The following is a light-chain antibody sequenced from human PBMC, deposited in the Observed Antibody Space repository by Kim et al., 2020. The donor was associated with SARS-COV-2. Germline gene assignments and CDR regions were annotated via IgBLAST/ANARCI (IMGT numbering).Light chain of an antibody. Sequence: GERATLSCRASQSISTNLAWYQQKPGQAPRLLIYYASTRATGIPARFSGSGSGTEFTLTISSLQSEDFAVYYCQQYNNWYTFGQGTKLETK. J-gene: IGKJ2*01. CDR2: YAS. CDR1: QSISTN. V-gene: IGKV3-15*01. CDR3: QQYNNWYT.